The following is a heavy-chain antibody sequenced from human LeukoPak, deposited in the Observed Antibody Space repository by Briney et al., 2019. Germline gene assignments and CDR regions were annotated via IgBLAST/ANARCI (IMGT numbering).Heavy chain of an antibody. CDR2: VSGSGGST. CDR3: AKGWQPSLRPLYYYDY. Sequence: YPGGSLRLSCAVSGFTVTSYGVSSVRHPAGEGRESVSGVSGSGGSTSYADSVKGRFTISRDNSKNTLYLQMNSLRAEDTAVYYCAKGWQPSLRPLYYYDYWGQGTLVTVSS. J-gene: IGHJ4*02. CDR1: GFTVTSYG. D-gene: IGHD2-2*01. V-gene: IGHV3-23*01.